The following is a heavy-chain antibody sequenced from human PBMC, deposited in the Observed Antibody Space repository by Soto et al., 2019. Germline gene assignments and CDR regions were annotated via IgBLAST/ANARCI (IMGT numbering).Heavy chain of an antibody. CDR3: TRGWCSSESYCCFDY. CDR2: IKQDGSEK. D-gene: IGHD1-26*01. J-gene: IGHJ4*02. Sequence: EVQLVESGGGLVRPGGSLRLSCAASGFTFSAYCMSWVRQAPGKGLEWVANIKQDGSEKYYVDSVKGRFTISRDNAENSLYLRMDSLRAEDTAVYYCTRGWCSSESYCCFDYWGQGTLVTVSS. V-gene: IGHV3-7*01. CDR1: GFTFSAYC.